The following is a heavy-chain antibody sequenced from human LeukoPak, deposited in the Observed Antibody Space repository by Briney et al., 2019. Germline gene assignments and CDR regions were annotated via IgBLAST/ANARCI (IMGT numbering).Heavy chain of an antibody. CDR1: GGTFSSYA. CDR3: AINSAYAFDI. J-gene: IGHJ3*02. Sequence: ASVKVSCKASGGTFSSYAISWVRQAPGQGLEWMGGIIPIFGTANYAQKFQGRVTITTDESTSTAYMELSSLRSEDTAVYYCAINSAYAFDIWGQGTMVTVSS. V-gene: IGHV1-69*05. D-gene: IGHD1-26*01. CDR2: IIPIFGTA.